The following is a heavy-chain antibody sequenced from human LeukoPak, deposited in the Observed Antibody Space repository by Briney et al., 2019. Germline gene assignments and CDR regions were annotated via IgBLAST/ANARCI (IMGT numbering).Heavy chain of an antibody. CDR2: INSDGSST. CDR3: ARGPRGGWFDP. CDR1: GFTFSSYW. Sequence: GGSLRLSCAASGFTFSSYWMHWVRQAPGKGLVWVSRINSDGSSTSYADSVKGRFTISRDNAKNTLYLQMNSLRAEDTAVYYCARGPRGGWFDPWGQGTLVTVSS. D-gene: IGHD3-10*01. J-gene: IGHJ5*02. V-gene: IGHV3-74*01.